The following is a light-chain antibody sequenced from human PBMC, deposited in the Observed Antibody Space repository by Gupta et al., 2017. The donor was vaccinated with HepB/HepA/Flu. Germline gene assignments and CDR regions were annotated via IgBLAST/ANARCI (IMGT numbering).Light chain of an antibody. CDR1: SSNVGRDN. V-gene: IGLV1-47*02. CDR2: NDD. Sequence: QPVLTQPPSASVTPGQRVALSCSGSSSNVGRDNVYWYRQLPGTAPKLLIYNDDRRPSGVPDRFSGSKSGTSASLAISGLRSEDEADYYCAAWDNSLSAYVFGTGTWVTVL. J-gene: IGLJ1*01. CDR3: AAWDNSLSAYV.